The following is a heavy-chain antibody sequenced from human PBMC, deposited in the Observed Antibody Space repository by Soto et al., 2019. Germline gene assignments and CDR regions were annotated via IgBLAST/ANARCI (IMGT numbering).Heavy chain of an antibody. J-gene: IGHJ3*02. V-gene: IGHV3-74*01. CDR3: ARPRSMSSSGFDI. D-gene: IGHD6-6*01. Sequence: EVQLVESGGGLVQPGGSLRLSCAASGFVFSSHWIHWVRQAPGQGPVGVSRISTDGSFTSYADFVKGRFTISRDNAKNTLYLQMNSLRAEDTAVYYCARPRSMSSSGFDIWGQGQWSPSLQ. CDR1: GFVFSSHW. CDR2: ISTDGSFT.